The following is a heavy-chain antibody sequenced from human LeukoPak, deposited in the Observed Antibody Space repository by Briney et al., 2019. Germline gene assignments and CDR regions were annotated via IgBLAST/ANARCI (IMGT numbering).Heavy chain of an antibody. CDR3: ATAPLRGLDYYYMDV. V-gene: IGHV3-7*01. J-gene: IGHJ6*03. CDR1: EFTFSRYW. CDR2: IKEEESVK. D-gene: IGHD4-17*01. Sequence: GGSLRLSCAASEFTFSRYWMSWVRQAPGKGLEWVANIKEEESVKNYLDSVRGRFTITRDNDKNSMYLQMDTLRDENTAVYYCATAPLRGLDYYYMDVWGKGTAVTVSS.